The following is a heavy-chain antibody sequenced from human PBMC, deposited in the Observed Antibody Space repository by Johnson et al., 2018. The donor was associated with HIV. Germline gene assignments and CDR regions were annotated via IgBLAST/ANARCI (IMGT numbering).Heavy chain of an antibody. Sequence: VQLVESGGGLIQPGGYLRLSCAVSGFTFSSYAMSWVRQAPGKGLEWVSAISGSGGSTYYADSVKGRFTISRDNSKNTLYLQMNSLRAEDTAVYYCAKRIANNPASDAFDIWGQGTMVTVSS. V-gene: IGHV3-23*04. J-gene: IGHJ3*02. CDR1: GFTFSSYA. CDR2: ISGSGGST. D-gene: IGHD2-21*01. CDR3: AKRIANNPASDAFDI.